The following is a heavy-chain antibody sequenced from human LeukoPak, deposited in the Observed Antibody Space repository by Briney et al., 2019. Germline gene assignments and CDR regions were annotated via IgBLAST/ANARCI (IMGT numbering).Heavy chain of an antibody. Sequence: GRSLRLSCAASGFTFSSYAMHWVRQAPGKGLEWVAVISYDGSNKYYADSVKGRFTISRDNSKNSLYLQMNSLRTEDTALYYCALLYTSRYSSGWAGFDYWGQGTLVTVSS. CDR3: ALLYTSRYSSGWAGFDY. CDR2: ISYDGSNK. D-gene: IGHD6-19*01. J-gene: IGHJ4*02. V-gene: IGHV3-30-3*01. CDR1: GFTFSSYA.